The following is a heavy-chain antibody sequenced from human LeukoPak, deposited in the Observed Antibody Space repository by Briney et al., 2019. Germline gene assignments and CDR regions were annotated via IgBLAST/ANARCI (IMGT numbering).Heavy chain of an antibody. V-gene: IGHV4-39*01. D-gene: IGHD2-2*01. J-gene: IGHJ4*02. CDR3: ARRGPAAIWDY. Sequence: SETLSLTCTVSGVSISSSSYYWGWIRQPPGKGLEWIGSIYYSGSTYYNPSLKSRVTISVDTSKNQFSLKLSSVTAADTAVYYRARRGPAAIWDYWGQGTLVTVSS. CDR1: GVSISSSSYY. CDR2: IYYSGST.